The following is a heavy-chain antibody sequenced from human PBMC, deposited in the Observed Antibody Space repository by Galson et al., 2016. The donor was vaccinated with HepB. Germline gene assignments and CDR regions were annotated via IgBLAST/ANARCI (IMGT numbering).Heavy chain of an antibody. Sequence: SVKVSCKASGGTFSTERISWVRQAPGQGLEWMGGIFPFSGAAHYALKFQGKVTITADESTSTAYMEVRSLRSEDAAVYYCARGSQSDCFESWGQGTQVTVSS. J-gene: IGHJ4*02. CDR2: IFPFSGAA. CDR1: GGTFSTER. CDR3: ARGSQSDCFES. V-gene: IGHV1-69*13.